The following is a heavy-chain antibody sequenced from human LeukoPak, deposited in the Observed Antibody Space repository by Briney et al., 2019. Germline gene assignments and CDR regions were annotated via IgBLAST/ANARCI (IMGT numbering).Heavy chain of an antibody. J-gene: IGHJ5*02. D-gene: IGHD3-9*01. V-gene: IGHV3-7*03. Sequence: GGSLRLSCAASGFTFSSYCMSWVRQAPGKGLEWVADIKHDGSKKYYVDSVKGRFTISRDNSKNSLYLQMNSLRAEDTAVYYCASVVPNYDILTRPAFTSVSWGPGDLGTVSS. CDR1: GFTFSSYC. CDR3: ASVVPNYDILTRPAFTSVS. CDR2: IKHDGSKK.